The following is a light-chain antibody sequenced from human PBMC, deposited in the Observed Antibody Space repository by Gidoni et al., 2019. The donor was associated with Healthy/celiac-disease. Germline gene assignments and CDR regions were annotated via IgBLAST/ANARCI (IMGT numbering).Light chain of an antibody. Sequence: QSALTPPAAVSGAPGQSITISCTGTSSDVGGYNYVSWYQQHPGKAPKLMIYEVSNRPSGVSNRFSGSKSGNTASLTISVLQAEDEADYYCSSYTSSRGCVFGTGTKVTVL. V-gene: IGLV2-14*01. CDR3: SSYTSSRGCV. CDR1: SSDVGGYNY. J-gene: IGLJ1*01. CDR2: EVS.